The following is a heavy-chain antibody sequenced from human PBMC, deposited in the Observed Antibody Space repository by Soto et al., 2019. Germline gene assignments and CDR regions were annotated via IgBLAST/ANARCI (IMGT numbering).Heavy chain of an antibody. CDR3: VSWLSAHFAF. CDR2: INANAIDT. CDR1: GFIFGNHG. Sequence: GGSLILSCAASGFIFGNHGMTWVRQAPGRALEWVSTINANAIDTHYADSVKGRFTISRDNSKSTLDLQMNSLRAEDTAIYYCVSWLSAHFAFWGPGTLVTVS. D-gene: IGHD5-12*01. V-gene: IGHV3-23*01. J-gene: IGHJ4*02.